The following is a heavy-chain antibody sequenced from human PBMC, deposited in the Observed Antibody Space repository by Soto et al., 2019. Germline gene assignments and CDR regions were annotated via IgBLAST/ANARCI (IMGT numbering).Heavy chain of an antibody. J-gene: IGHJ5*02. CDR3: ARENSVQAWLHHFDP. Sequence: PGGSLRLSCEASGFSFSSFAMNWVRQAPGRGLEWVSYISDDGASIYYADSLKGRFTISRDSAKNSLSLQMNNLRAEDTAVYYCARENSVQAWLHHFDPWGLGTLVTVSS. CDR2: ISDDGASI. D-gene: IGHD5-18*01. CDR1: GFSFSSFA. V-gene: IGHV3-48*03.